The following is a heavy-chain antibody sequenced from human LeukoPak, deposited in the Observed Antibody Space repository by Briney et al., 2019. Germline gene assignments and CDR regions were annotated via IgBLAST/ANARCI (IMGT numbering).Heavy chain of an antibody. CDR3: ATIGDSSNY. CDR1: GYTFTNYD. J-gene: IGHJ4*02. Sequence: ASVKVSCKASGYTFTNYDINWVRQAPGQGLEWMGWMNPNSGNTAYAQKFQGRVTMTRDTSISTAYMELSSLRSEDTAVYYCATIGDSSNYWGQGTLVTVSS. V-gene: IGHV1-8*01. CDR2: MNPNSGNT. D-gene: IGHD3-10*01.